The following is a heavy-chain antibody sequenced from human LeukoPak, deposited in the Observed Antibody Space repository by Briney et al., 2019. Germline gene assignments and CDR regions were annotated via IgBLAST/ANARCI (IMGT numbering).Heavy chain of an antibody. CDR2: IYTSGST. D-gene: IGHD5-12*01. V-gene: IGHV4-61*02. CDR1: GGSISSGSYY. CDR3: AWSGYDEYYFDY. J-gene: IGHJ4*02. Sequence: SQTLSLTCTVSGGSISSGSYYWSWIRQPAGKGLEWIGRIYTSGSTNYNPSLKSRVTISVDTSKNQFSLKLSSVTAADTAVYYCAWSGYDEYYFDYWGQGTLVTVSS.